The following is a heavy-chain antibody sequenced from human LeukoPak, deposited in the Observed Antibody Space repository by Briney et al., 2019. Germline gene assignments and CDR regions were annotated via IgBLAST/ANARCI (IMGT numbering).Heavy chain of an antibody. D-gene: IGHD4-17*01. CDR3: ATSMGDYVTNDAFDI. Sequence: PSETLSLTCTVSGGSISSYYWSWIRQPPGKGLGWIGYIYYSGSTNYNPSLKSRVTISVDTSKNQFSLKLSSVTAADTAVYYCATSMGDYVTNDAFDIWGQGTVVTVSS. J-gene: IGHJ3*02. CDR2: IYYSGST. CDR1: GGSISSYY. V-gene: IGHV4-59*01.